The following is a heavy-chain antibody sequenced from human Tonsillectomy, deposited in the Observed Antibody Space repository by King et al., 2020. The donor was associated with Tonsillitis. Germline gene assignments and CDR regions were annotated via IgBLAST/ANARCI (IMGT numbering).Heavy chain of an antibody. CDR2: INPNSGSI. J-gene: IGHJ4*02. V-gene: IGHV1-2*02. D-gene: IGHD3-22*01. CDR1: RYTFTGYY. CDR3: ARDKPAVGYYDISGYYSAAIDY. Sequence: QLVQSGSEVKKPGASVKVSCKASRYTFTGYYMHWVRQAPGQGLEWMGWINPNSGSITYAEEFQGRVTMTRDMSISTSYMELSRLRSDDTAVYYCARDKPAVGYYDISGYYSAAIDYWGQGTLVTVSS.